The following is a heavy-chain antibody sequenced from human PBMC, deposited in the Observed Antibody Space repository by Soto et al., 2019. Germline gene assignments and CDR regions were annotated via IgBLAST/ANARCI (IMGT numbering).Heavy chain of an antibody. J-gene: IGHJ4*02. Sequence: EVQLVESGGGLVQPGGSLRLSCAASGFTFSGYSMNWVRRAPGKGLEWVSYISGTSNTIYYADSVKGRFTISRDDARNSLYRQMNSLRAEDTAVYYCARHSSGWRTDYWGQGTLVTVSS. CDR3: ARHSSGWRTDY. D-gene: IGHD6-19*01. V-gene: IGHV3-48*01. CDR1: GFTFSGYS. CDR2: ISGTSNTI.